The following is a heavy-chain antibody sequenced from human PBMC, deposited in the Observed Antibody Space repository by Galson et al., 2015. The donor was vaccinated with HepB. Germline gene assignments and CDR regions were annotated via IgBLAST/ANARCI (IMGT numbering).Heavy chain of an antibody. CDR3: ARVTPLEMSTKYAFDI. V-gene: IGHV1-2*06. Sequence: SVKVSCKASGYTFTGYYMHWVRQAPGQGLEWMGRMNPNSGGANYAQKFQGRVTMIRDTSISTAYMELSRLTSDDTAVYYCARVTPLEMSTKYAFDIWGQGTMVTVSS. J-gene: IGHJ3*02. D-gene: IGHD5/OR15-5a*01. CDR1: GYTFTGYY. CDR2: MNPNSGGA.